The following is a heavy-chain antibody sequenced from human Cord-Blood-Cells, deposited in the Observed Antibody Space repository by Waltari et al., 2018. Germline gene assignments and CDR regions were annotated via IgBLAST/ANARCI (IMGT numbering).Heavy chain of an antibody. J-gene: IGHJ3*02. V-gene: IGHV3-53*04. Sequence: EVQLVESGGGLVQPGGSLRLSCAASGFTVSSNYMSWVRQAPGKGLEWVRVIYIGSSTYYADSVKGRFTIARHNSKNTLYLQMNSLRAEDTAVYYCAGIAAAGNDAFDIWGQGTMVTVSS. CDR3: AGIAAAGNDAFDI. CDR1: GFTVSSNY. CDR2: IYIGSST. D-gene: IGHD6-13*01.